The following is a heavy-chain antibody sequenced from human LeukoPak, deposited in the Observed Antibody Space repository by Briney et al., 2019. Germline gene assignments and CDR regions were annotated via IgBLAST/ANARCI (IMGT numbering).Heavy chain of an antibody. Sequence: GGSLRLSCAASGFTFSSYSMNWVRQAPGKGLEWVSSISSSSSYIYYADSVKGRFTISRDNAKNSLYLQMNSLRAEDTAVYYCARDLLTGTTEGGIPWFDPWGQGTLVTVSS. J-gene: IGHJ5*02. V-gene: IGHV3-21*01. CDR2: ISSSSSYI. CDR3: ARDLLTGTTEGGIPWFDP. CDR1: GFTFSSYS. D-gene: IGHD1-7*01.